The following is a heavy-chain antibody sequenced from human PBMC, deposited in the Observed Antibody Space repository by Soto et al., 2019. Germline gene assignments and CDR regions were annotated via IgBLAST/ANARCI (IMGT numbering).Heavy chain of an antibody. CDR2: ISSSSSTK. Sequence: GGSLRLSCAASGFTFSRHSMDWVRQAPGKGLEWVSYISSSSSTKYYADSVKGRFTISRDNAKNTLYLQLNSLRVEDTAVYYCARGNNGMDVWGQGTTVTVSS. CDR1: GFTFSRHS. CDR3: ARGNNGMDV. J-gene: IGHJ6*02. V-gene: IGHV3-48*04.